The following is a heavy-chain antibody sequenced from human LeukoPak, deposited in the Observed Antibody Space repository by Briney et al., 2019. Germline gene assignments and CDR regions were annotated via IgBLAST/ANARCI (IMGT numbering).Heavy chain of an antibody. V-gene: IGHV1-69*05. CDR3: ASNLDTAMVGNFDY. J-gene: IGHJ4*02. D-gene: IGHD5-18*01. CDR2: IIPIFGTA. CDR1: GYTFTSYY. Sequence: GASVKVSCKASGYTFTSYYMHWVRQAPGQGLEWMGGIIPIFGTANYAQKFQGRVTITTDKSTSTAYMELSSLRSEDTAVYYCASNLDTAMVGNFDYWGQGTLVTVSS.